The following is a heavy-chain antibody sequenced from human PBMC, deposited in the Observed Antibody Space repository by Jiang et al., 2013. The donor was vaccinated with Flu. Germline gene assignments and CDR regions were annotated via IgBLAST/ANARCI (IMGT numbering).Heavy chain of an antibody. CDR1: GFTFSSYE. J-gene: IGHJ6*02. D-gene: IGHD1-1*01. CDR2: ISSSGSTI. Sequence: LVQPGGSLRLSCAASGFTFSSYEMNWVRQAPGKGLEWVSYISSSGSTIYYADSVKGRLTISRDNAKNSLYLQMNSLRAEDTAVYYCARDFRYDRGDYYGMDVWGQGTTVTVSS. CDR3: ARDFRYDRGDYYGMDV. V-gene: IGHV3-48*03.